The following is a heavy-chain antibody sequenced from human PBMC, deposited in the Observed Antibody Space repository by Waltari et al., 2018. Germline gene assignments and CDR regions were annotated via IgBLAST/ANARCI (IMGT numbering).Heavy chain of an antibody. CDR2: TNEGGDT. CDR3: VRGRNTVYYYYSMDV. J-gene: IGHJ6*03. Sequence: YWWWVWHPPGKGVGGSGETNEGGDTNYHPSLKGRGPMRIDTSKKQFSLKVESVTAADTAIYYCVRGRNTVYYYYSMDVWDRVTTVTVSS. CDR1: Y. V-gene: IGHV4-34*01. D-gene: IGHD2-8*02.